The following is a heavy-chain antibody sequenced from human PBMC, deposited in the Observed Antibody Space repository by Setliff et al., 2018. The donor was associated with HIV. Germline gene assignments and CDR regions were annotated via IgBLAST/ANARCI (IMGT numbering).Heavy chain of an antibody. V-gene: IGHV1-3*01. CDR1: GYTFTSYS. D-gene: IGHD7-27*01. CDR3: ARDRAGDRDY. Sequence: ASVKVSCKASGYTFTSYSLHWVRQAPGQRLEWMGRIKAGNGDTRYPQKFQGRVTISRDASASTVYMELSSLISEDTAVYYCARDRAGDRDYWGQGTLVTVSS. J-gene: IGHJ4*02. CDR2: IKAGNGDT.